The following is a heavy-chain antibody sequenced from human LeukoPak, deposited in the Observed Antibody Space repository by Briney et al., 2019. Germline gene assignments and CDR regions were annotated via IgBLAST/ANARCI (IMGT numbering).Heavy chain of an antibody. CDR2: ISYDGSNK. CDR3: AKDLIVATIGCFDY. J-gene: IGHJ4*02. CDR1: GFTFSSYG. D-gene: IGHD5-12*01. Sequence: GGSLRLSCAASGFTFSSYGMHWVRQAPGKGLEWVAVISYDGSNKYYADSVKGRFTISRDNSKNTLYLQMNSLRAEDTAVYYCAKDLIVATIGCFDYWGQGTLVTVSS. V-gene: IGHV3-30*18.